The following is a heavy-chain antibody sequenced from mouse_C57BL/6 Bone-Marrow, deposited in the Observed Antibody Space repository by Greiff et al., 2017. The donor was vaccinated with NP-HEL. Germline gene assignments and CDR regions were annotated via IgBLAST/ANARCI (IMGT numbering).Heavy chain of an antibody. CDR2: IDPETGGT. CDR3: HYSNYAMDY. D-gene: IGHD2-5*01. J-gene: IGHJ4*01. CDR1: GYTFTDYE. Sequence: VQLQESGAELVRPGASVTLSCKASGYTFTDYEMHWVKQTPVHGLEWIGAIDPETGGTAYNQKFKGKAILTADKSSSTAYMELRSLTSEDSAVYYCHYSNYAMDYWGQGTSVTVSS. V-gene: IGHV1-15*01.